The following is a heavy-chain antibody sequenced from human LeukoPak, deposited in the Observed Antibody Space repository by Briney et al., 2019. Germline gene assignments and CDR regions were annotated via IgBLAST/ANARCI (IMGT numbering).Heavy chain of an antibody. CDR3: ARVHSSGWGGAFDY. D-gene: IGHD6-19*01. CDR1: GFTLNTYN. V-gene: IGHV3-21*01. Sequence: GGSLRLSCAASGFTLNTYNMNWVRQAPGKGLEWVSSISSSSSYLFFADSVKGRFSISRDNTKNSLYLQMSGLRAEDTAVYYCARVHSSGWGGAFDYWGQGTLVTVSS. CDR2: ISSSSSYL. J-gene: IGHJ4*02.